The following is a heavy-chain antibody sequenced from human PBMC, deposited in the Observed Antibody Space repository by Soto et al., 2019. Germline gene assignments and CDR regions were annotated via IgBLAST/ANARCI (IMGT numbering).Heavy chain of an antibody. J-gene: IGHJ4*02. D-gene: IGHD2-15*01. CDR3: ARARRYCSGGSCYSIWFDY. CDR2: INHSGST. Sequence: QVQLQQWGAGLLKPSETLSLTCAVYGGSFSGYYWSWIRQPPGKGLEWIGEINHSGSTNYKPSLKSRVTISVDTSKNQFSLKLSSVTAADTAVYYCARARRYCSGGSCYSIWFDYWGQGTLVTVSS. V-gene: IGHV4-34*01. CDR1: GGSFSGYY.